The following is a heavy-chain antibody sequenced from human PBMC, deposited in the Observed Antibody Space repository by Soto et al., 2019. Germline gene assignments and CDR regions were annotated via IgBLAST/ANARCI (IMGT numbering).Heavy chain of an antibody. Sequence: QVQLVQSGAEVKKPGASVKVSCKASGYTFTSYDINWVRQATGQGLEWMGWMNPNSGNTGYAQKFQGRVTMTRNTSKSTAYMELSSLRSEDTAVYYCARVFRYSSSWYFGYWGQGTLVTVSS. CDR2: MNPNSGNT. J-gene: IGHJ4*02. CDR3: ARVFRYSSSWYFGY. V-gene: IGHV1-8*01. D-gene: IGHD6-13*01. CDR1: GYTFTSYD.